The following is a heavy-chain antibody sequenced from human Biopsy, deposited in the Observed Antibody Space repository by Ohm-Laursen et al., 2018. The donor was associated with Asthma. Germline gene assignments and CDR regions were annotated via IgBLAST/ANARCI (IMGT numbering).Heavy chain of an antibody. J-gene: IGHJ4*02. Sequence: SLRLSYAASGFTLTTYAIHWVRQAPGKGLEWVAVGGSYYDGGLKYYADSVNGRFTVSRDDSKNTLYPQMNSLRPDDTAVYYCARDVMEWYLPAFDFWGQGTLVTVSS. CDR3: ARDVMEWYLPAFDF. CDR1: GFTLTTYA. CDR2: GGSYYDGGLK. D-gene: IGHD3-3*01. V-gene: IGHV3-30-3*01.